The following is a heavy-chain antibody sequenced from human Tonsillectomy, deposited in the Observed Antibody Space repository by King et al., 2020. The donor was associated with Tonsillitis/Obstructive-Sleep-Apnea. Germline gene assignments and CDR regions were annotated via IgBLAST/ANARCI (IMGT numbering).Heavy chain of an antibody. J-gene: IGHJ4*02. CDR3: ARGGDCGGNSGFDY. CDR2: ISSSSSYI. V-gene: IGHV3-21*01. Sequence: QLVQSGGGLVKPGGSLRLSCAASGFTFSSYSMNWVRQAPGKGLEWVSSISSSSSYIYYADSVKGRFTISRDNAKNSLYLQMNSLRAEDTAVYYCARGGDCGGNSGFDYGGRGPLVTVPS. D-gene: IGHD4-23*01. CDR1: GFTFSSYS.